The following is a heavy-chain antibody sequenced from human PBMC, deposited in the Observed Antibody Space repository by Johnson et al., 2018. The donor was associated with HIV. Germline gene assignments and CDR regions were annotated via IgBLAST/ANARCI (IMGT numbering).Heavy chain of an antibody. J-gene: IGHJ3*02. Sequence: VLLVESGGGVVQPGGSLRLSCAASGFTVSSNYMSWVRQAPGKGLEWVSVIYSGGSTYYADSVKGRFTISRDNSKNTLYLQMNSLRAEDTAVYYCARDFVGGVPQGAFDIWGQGTMVTVSS. CDR2: IYSGGST. D-gene: IGHD1-1*01. CDR1: GFTVSSNY. V-gene: IGHV3-66*01. CDR3: ARDFVGGVPQGAFDI.